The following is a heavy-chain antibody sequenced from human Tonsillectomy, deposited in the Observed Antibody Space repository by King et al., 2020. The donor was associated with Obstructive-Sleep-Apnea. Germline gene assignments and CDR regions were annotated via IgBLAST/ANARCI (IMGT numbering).Heavy chain of an antibody. CDR1: GFTFSNYW. V-gene: IGHV3-7*03. D-gene: IGHD3-22*01. Sequence: VQLVESGGGLVQPGGSRRLSCTASGFTFSNYWMNWVRQAPGKGLEWVANLKKDGSERYYVDSVKGRFTISSDNAKNSLYLQMNSLRAEDTAVYYCARGIQYYSDSSDYYFDYWGLGTLVTVSS. CDR3: ARGIQYYSDSSDYYFDY. CDR2: LKKDGSER. J-gene: IGHJ4*02.